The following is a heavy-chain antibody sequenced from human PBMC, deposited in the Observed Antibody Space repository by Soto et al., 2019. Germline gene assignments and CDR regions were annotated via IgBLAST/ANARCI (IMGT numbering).Heavy chain of an antibody. CDR2: IIPIFGTA. D-gene: IGHD6-19*01. J-gene: IGHJ4*02. V-gene: IGHV1-69*13. Sequence: SVKVSCKDSGGTFSSYAISWVRQAPGQGLEWMGGIIPIFGTANYAQKFQGRVTITADESTSTAYMELSSLRSEDTAVYYCAIAYSSGWKTIDYWGQGTLVTVSS. CDR3: AIAYSSGWKTIDY. CDR1: GGTFSSYA.